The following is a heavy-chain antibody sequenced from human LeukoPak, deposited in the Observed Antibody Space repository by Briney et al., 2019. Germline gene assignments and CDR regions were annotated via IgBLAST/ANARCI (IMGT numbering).Heavy chain of an antibody. J-gene: IGHJ4*02. CDR2: INHSGST. V-gene: IGHV4-34*01. CDR3: ARSRYYYDSSGYPHVGKFDY. D-gene: IGHD3-22*01. CDR1: GGSFSGYY. Sequence: PSETLSLTCALYGGSFSGYYWTWIREPPGKALEWMGEINHSGSTNYNPSLKSRVTISVDTSKNQFSLKLSSVTAADTAVYYCARSRYYYDSSGYPHVGKFDYWGQGTLVTVSS.